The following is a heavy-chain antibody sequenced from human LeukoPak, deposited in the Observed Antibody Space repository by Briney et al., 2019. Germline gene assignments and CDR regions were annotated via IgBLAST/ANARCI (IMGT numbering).Heavy chain of an antibody. CDR3: AREGGEMLTV. CDR2: ISSNGNAR. D-gene: IGHD3-9*01. Sequence: PGGSLRLSCVASGFLFSSYTMNWVRQAPGKGLEWVSSISSNGNARYYADSMKGRFTISRDNAKNSLYLQMNSLRAEDTAVYYCAREGGEMLTVWGQGALVTVSS. J-gene: IGHJ4*02. CDR1: GFLFSSYT. V-gene: IGHV3-21*01.